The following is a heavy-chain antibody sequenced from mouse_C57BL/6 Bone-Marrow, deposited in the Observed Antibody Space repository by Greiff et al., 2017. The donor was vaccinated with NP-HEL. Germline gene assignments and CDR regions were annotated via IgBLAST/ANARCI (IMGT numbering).Heavy chain of an antibody. CDR2: IDPSDSYT. Sequence: QVQLQQPGAELVMPGASVKLSCKASGYTFTSYWMHWVKQRPGQGLEWIGEIDPSDSYTNYNQKFKGKSTLTVDKSSSTAYMQLSSLTSEDSAVYDCARRSSYAMDYWGQGTSVTVSS. CDR1: GYTFTSYW. D-gene: IGHD1-1*01. CDR3: ARRSSYAMDY. J-gene: IGHJ4*01. V-gene: IGHV1-69*01.